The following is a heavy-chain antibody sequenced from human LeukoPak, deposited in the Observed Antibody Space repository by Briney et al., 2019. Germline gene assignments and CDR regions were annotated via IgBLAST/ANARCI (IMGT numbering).Heavy chain of an antibody. J-gene: IGHJ6*03. V-gene: IGHV3-23*01. CDR3: AKDSKIVGPTFRSYHYMDV. Sequence: GGSLRLSCAASGFTFSSYAMSWVRQAPGKGLEWVSGISGSGGSTYYADSVRGRFTISRDNSKKTLYLQMNSLRAEDTAVYYCAKDSKIVGPTFRSYHYMDVWGKGTTVTVSS. CDR1: GFTFSSYA. CDR2: ISGSGGST. D-gene: IGHD1-26*01.